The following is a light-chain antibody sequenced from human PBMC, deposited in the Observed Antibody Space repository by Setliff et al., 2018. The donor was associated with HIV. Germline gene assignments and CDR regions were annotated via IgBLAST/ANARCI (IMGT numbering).Light chain of an antibody. Sequence: SVLAQPASVSWSPGQSITISCTGTSSDVGSYSLVSWYQQHPGKAPKLIIYEVTKRPPGVSNRFSGSKSGNTASLTISGLQAEDEADYYCCSYAGSSTPYVFGTGTKVTVL. V-gene: IGLV2-23*02. CDR2: EVT. J-gene: IGLJ1*01. CDR3: CSYAGSSTPYV. CDR1: SSDVGSYSL.